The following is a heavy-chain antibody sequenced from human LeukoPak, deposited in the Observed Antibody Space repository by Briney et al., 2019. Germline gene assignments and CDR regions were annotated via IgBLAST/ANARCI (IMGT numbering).Heavy chain of an antibody. V-gene: IGHV4-39*01. D-gene: IGHD2-2*01. CDR2: IYYSGST. J-gene: IGHJ5*02. CDR3: ARHLQTHCSSTSCYGNWFDP. CDR1: GGSISSSSYY. Sequence: SETLSLTCTVSGGSISSSSYYWGWIRQPPGKGLEWIGSIYYSGSTYYNPSLKSRVTISVDTSKNQSSLKLSSVTAADTAVYYCARHLQTHCSSTSCYGNWFDPWGQGTLVTVSS.